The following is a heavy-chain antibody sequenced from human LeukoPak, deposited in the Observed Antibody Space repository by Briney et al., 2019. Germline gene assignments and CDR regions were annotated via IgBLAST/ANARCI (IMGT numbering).Heavy chain of an antibody. J-gene: IGHJ4*02. V-gene: IGHV3-23*01. CDR3: ARIAGITMIVVVPRSWYYFDY. CDR2: ISGSGDTT. D-gene: IGHD3-22*01. Sequence: GGSLRLSCAASGFTFISYAMTWVRQAPGKGLQWVSAISGSGDTTHYADSVKGRFTISRDNAKNSLYLQMNSLRAEDTAVYYCARIAGITMIVVVPRSWYYFDYWGQGTLVTVSS. CDR1: GFTFISYA.